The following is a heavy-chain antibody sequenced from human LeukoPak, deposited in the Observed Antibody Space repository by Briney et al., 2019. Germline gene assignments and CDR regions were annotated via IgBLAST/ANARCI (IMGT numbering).Heavy chain of an antibody. D-gene: IGHD6-13*01. V-gene: IGHV4-4*02. CDR2: IYHSGST. J-gene: IGHJ5*02. CDR3: ARQGITPANWFDP. Sequence: PSETLSLTCAVSGDSISSNNWWSWVRQPPGQGLEWIGEIYHSGSTNYNPSLKSRVTISEDKSKNQFSLNLSSVTAADTAVYYCARQGITPANWFDPWGQGTLVTVSS. CDR1: GDSISSNNW.